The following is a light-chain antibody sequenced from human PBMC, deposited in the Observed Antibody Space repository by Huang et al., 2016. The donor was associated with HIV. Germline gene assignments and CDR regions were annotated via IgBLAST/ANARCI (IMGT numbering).Light chain of an antibody. Sequence: DIQMTQSPSSLSASVGDRVTITCQASQDISNYLNWCQQKPGKAPKLLIYDASNLETGVPSRFSGSGSGTDFTFTISSLQPEDIATYYCQHFDNLALTFGGGTKVQIK. CDR2: DAS. J-gene: IGKJ4*01. V-gene: IGKV1-33*01. CDR1: QDISNY. CDR3: QHFDNLALT.